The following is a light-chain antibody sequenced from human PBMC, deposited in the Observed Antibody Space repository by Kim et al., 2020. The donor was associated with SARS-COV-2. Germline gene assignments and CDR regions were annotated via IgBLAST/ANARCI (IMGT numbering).Light chain of an antibody. CDR2: AAS. J-gene: IGKJ2*01. V-gene: IGKV1-39*01. Sequence: SASVGDRVTITCRASQSISNSLNWYQQKPGRAPKLLIYAASTLQTGVPSTFTGSGSGTDFTLTISSLQPEDFATYYCQQSHSPPYTFGQGTKLEI. CDR3: QQSHSPPYT. CDR1: QSISNS.